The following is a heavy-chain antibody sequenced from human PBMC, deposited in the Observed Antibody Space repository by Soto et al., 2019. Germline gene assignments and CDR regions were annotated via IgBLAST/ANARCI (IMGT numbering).Heavy chain of an antibody. J-gene: IGHJ4*02. V-gene: IGHV3-21*01. CDR2: ISSSSSYI. D-gene: IGHD4-17*01. CDR3: ARYWDGDFTYYFDY. Sequence: GGSLRLSCAASGFTFSSYSMNWVRQAPGKGLEWVSSISSSSSYIYYADSVKGRFTISRDNAKNSLYLQMNSLRAEDTAVYYCARYWDGDFTYYFDYWGQGTLVTVSS. CDR1: GFTFSSYS.